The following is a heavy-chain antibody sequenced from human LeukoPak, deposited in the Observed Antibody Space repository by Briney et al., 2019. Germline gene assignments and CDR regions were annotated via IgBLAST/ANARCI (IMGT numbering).Heavy chain of an antibody. Sequence: SETLSLTCTVSGGSISSSSYYWGWIRQPPGKGLEWIGSIYYSGSTYYNPSLKSRVTISVDTSKNQFSLKLSSVTAADTAVYYCARVRRLGYCSSNSCYADWFDPWGQGTLVTDSS. CDR2: IYYSGST. D-gene: IGHD2-2*01. CDR1: GGSISSSSYY. J-gene: IGHJ5*02. CDR3: ARVRRLGYCSSNSCYADWFDP. V-gene: IGHV4-39*01.